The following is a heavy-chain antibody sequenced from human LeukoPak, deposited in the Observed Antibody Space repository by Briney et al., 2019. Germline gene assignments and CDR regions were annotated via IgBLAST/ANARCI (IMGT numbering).Heavy chain of an antibody. D-gene: IGHD2-2*01. CDR3: ARHIHGSRYCISTSCYSADY. J-gene: IGHJ4*02. CDR1: DGSISTSGYF. CDR2: IYYSGNT. V-gene: IGHV4-39*01. Sequence: SETLSITCTVSDGSISTSGYFWGWIRQPPGKGLEWIGGIYYSGNTYFNPSLRSRVTISVDTSKNQFSLKLSSVTAADTAIYYCARHIHGSRYCISTSCYSADYWGQGILVTVSS.